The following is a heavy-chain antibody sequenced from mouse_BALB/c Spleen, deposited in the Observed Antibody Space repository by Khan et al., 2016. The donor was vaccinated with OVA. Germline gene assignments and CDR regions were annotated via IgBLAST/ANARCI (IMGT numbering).Heavy chain of an antibody. CDR2: ISTYSGNT. CDR1: GHTFTDYA. D-gene: IGHD2-3*01. V-gene: IGHV1S137*01. CDR3: ARPAYDGYYDY. Sequence: VQLKQSGPELVWPGVSVKISCKGSGHTFTDYAMYWVKQSHAKSLEWIGLISTYSGNTNYNQKFKGKATMTVDKSSSTAYMELARLTSEDSAIYYCARPAYDGYYDYWGQGTTLTVSS. J-gene: IGHJ2*01.